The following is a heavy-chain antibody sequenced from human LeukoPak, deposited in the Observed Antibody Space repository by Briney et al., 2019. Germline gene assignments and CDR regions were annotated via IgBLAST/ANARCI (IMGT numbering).Heavy chain of an antibody. CDR3: ARALKAAAGTTFFDY. CDR1: GFTFSSYW. D-gene: IGHD6-13*01. Sequence: GGSLRLSCAASGFTFSSYWMHWVRQAPGNGLVWVARINSDGRSTSYADSVKGRFTISRDNAKSILYLQMNSLRAEDTALYYCARALKAAAGTTFFDYWGQGTLVTVSS. V-gene: IGHV3-74*01. J-gene: IGHJ4*02. CDR2: INSDGRST.